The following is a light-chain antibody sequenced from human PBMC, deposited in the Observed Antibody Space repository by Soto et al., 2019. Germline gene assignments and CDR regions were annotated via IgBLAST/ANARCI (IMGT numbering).Light chain of an antibody. CDR2: GTF. CDR3: QQYNNWPYT. Sequence: EIVMTQSPATLSVFPGARDTLSCRASQSVGTNLVWYQQKPGQAPKLLIYGTFTRATGIPLRFSGSGSGTEFTLTISSPQSEDFAVYYCQQYNNWPYTVGQGTKLEI. CDR1: QSVGTN. V-gene: IGKV3-15*01. J-gene: IGKJ2*01.